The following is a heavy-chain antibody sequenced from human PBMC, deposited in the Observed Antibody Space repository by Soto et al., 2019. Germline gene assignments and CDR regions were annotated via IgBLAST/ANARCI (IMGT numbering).Heavy chain of an antibody. CDR2: ISGSGVST. D-gene: IGHD6-13*01. Sequence: EVHLLESGGGLVQPGGSLRLSCAASGFTFTSYSMSWVRQAPGKGPEWVSGISGSGVSTYYADSVKGRFTIPRDNSRNTLYLDMISLRAEDTAVYYCAKGLNIAAAGTFDFWGQGTLVTVSS. J-gene: IGHJ4*02. CDR1: GFTFTSYS. V-gene: IGHV3-23*01. CDR3: AKGLNIAAAGTFDF.